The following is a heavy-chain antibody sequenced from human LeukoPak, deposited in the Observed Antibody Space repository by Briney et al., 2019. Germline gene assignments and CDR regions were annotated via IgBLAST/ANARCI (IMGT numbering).Heavy chain of an antibody. CDR1: GFTFSNYG. Sequence: GSLRLSCAASGFTFSNYGMHWVRQAPGKGLEWVAFIRFDGTSKFYADSVKGRFTISRDNSKNTLYLQMNSLRAEDTAVYYCARQYYDILTGYYYFDYWGQGTLVTVSS. D-gene: IGHD3-9*01. J-gene: IGHJ4*02. CDR3: ARQYYDILTGYYYFDY. V-gene: IGHV3-30*02. CDR2: IRFDGTSK.